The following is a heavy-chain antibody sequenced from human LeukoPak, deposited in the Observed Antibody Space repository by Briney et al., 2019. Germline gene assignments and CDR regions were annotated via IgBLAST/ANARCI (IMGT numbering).Heavy chain of an antibody. D-gene: IGHD2-21*02. Sequence: GGSLRLSCAASGFNFANHAMSWVRQTAGKGLEWVSAISGGGDITCYADSVKGRFTISRDNSKDTLFPQMHSLRPGDTAVYYCVREDTPATANYWGQGTLVTISS. CDR1: GFNFANHA. CDR3: VREDTPATANY. V-gene: IGHV3-23*01. CDR2: ISGGGDIT. J-gene: IGHJ4*02.